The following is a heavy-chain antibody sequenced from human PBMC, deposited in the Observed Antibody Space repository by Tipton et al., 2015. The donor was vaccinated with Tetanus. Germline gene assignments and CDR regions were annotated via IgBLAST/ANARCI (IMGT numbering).Heavy chain of an antibody. CDR2: ISYDGSNK. Sequence: QVQLVQSGGGVVQPGRSLRLSCAASGFTFSSYGMHWVRQAPGKGLEWVAVISYDGSNKYYADSVKGRFTISRDNSKNTLYLQMNSLRAEDTAVYYCARGATVVTPVDYWGQGTLVTVSS. CDR3: ARGATVVTPVDY. J-gene: IGHJ4*02. CDR1: GFTFSSYG. V-gene: IGHV3-30*03. D-gene: IGHD4-23*01.